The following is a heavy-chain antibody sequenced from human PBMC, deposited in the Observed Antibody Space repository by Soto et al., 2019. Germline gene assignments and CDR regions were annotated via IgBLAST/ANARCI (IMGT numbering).Heavy chain of an antibody. CDR3: TRDLFSYDYSGILWFDP. V-gene: IGHV3-73*01. CDR1: GFAFSGSA. CDR2: IRSKGHNYAT. D-gene: IGHD3-16*01. J-gene: IGHJ5*02. Sequence: GGSLRLSCAASGFAFSGSAMYWVRQASGKGPEWVGRIRSKGHNYATEYAASVKGRFTISRDDSKNTAYLQMNSLQTEDTAVHYCTRDLFSYDYSGILWFDPRGQGTLGTVSS.